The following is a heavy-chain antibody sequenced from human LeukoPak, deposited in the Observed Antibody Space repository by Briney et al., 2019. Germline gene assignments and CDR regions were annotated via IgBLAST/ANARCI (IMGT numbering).Heavy chain of an antibody. Sequence: SETLSPTCIDSGCYLSSYFWRWIIQPPPKGLEWIGNTHDSGSTNFNPSLKSRVTISVDTSKNQFSLKLSSVTAADTAVYYCARHVGHYDGSGYYYDWYFDLWGRGTLVTVSS. D-gene: IGHD3-22*01. J-gene: IGHJ2*01. CDR1: GCYLSSYF. CDR3: ARHVGHYDGSGYYYDWYFDL. CDR2: THDSGST. V-gene: IGHV4-59*08.